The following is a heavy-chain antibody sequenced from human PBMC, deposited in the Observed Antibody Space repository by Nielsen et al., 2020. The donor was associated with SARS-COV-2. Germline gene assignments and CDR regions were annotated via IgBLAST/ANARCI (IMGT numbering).Heavy chain of an antibody. CDR2: INAGNGNT. J-gene: IGHJ6*02. V-gene: IGHV1-3*01. Sequence: WVRQAPGQRLEWMGWINAGNGNTKYSQKFQGRVTITRDTSASTAYMELSSLGSEDTAVYYCARVGLGYCSGGSCYSGGSYYYYGMDVWGQGTTVTVSS. CDR3: ARVGLGYCSGGSCYSGGSYYYYGMDV. D-gene: IGHD2-15*01.